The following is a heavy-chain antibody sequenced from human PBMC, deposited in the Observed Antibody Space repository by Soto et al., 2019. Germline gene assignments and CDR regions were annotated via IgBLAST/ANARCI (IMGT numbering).Heavy chain of an antibody. D-gene: IGHD4-17*01. J-gene: IGHJ5*02. Sequence: EVQLVESGGGLIQPGGSLRLSCAASGFTVSRDYMSWVRQAPGKGLEWVSVIYTGGSTYYADSVKGRFTFSRDNSKNKLYLQMNSLRAEDTAVYYCARAYGGNPALFDPWGQGTLVTVSS. CDR3: ARAYGGNPALFDP. V-gene: IGHV3-53*01. CDR2: IYTGGST. CDR1: GFTVSRDY.